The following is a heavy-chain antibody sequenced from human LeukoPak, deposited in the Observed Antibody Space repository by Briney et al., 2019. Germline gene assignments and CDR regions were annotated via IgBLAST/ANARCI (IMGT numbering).Heavy chain of an antibody. Sequence: GGSLRLSCAASGFSFSSYGMHWVRQAPGQGLEWVAVMWSDESKKYYADSVKGRFTTSRDNSRNTMYLQMNSLRAGDTAVYYCARDLAVGWSYYGMDVWGQGTTVTVSS. CDR1: GFSFSSYG. D-gene: IGHD6-19*01. CDR2: MWSDESKK. CDR3: ARDLAVGWSYYGMDV. J-gene: IGHJ6*02. V-gene: IGHV3-33*01.